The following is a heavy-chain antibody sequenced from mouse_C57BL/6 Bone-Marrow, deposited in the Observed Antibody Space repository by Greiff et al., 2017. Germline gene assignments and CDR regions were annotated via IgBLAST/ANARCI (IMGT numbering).Heavy chain of an antibody. D-gene: IGHD1-1*01. CDR3: AREGVTTVVFDY. Sequence: QVQLQQSGAELARPGASVKLSCKASGYTFTSYGISWVKQRTGQGLEWIGEIYPRSGNTYYNEKFKGKATLTADNSSSTAYMELRSLTSEDSAVYFCAREGVTTVVFDYWGQGTTLTVSS. V-gene: IGHV1-81*01. CDR2: IYPRSGNT. J-gene: IGHJ2*01. CDR1: GYTFTSYG.